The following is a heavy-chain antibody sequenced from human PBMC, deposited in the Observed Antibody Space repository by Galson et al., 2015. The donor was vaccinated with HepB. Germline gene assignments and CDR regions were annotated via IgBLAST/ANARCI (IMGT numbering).Heavy chain of an antibody. CDR1: GGSISSSNW. D-gene: IGHD2-21*02. J-gene: IGHJ4*02. Sequence: ETLSLTCAVSGGSISSSNWWSWVRQPPGKGLEWIGEIYHSGSTNYNPSLKSRVTISVDKSKNQFSLKLSSVTAADTAVYYCARAPAHCGGDCSPYYFDYWGQGTLVTVSS. CDR2: IYHSGST. V-gene: IGHV4-4*02. CDR3: ARAPAHCGGDCSPYYFDY.